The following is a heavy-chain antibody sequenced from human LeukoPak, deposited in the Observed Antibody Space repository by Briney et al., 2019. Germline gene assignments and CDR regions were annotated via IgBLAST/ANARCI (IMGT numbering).Heavy chain of an antibody. CDR3: AKDSFSSR. Sequence: GGSLRLSCAASGFTFSSDSMTWVRRAPGKGLEWVSTISGSGVSTFYADPVKGRFTISRDNSKNTLYLHINSLSAEDTAVYYCAKDSFSSRWGQGTLVTVSS. CDR1: GFTFSSDS. J-gene: IGHJ4*02. D-gene: IGHD6-13*01. CDR2: ISGSGVST. V-gene: IGHV3-23*01.